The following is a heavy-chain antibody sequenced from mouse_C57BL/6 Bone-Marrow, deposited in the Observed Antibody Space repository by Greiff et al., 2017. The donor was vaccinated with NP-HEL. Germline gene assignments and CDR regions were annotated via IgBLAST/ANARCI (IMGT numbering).Heavy chain of an antibody. CDR2: ILPSIGRT. Sequence: VKLQESGSELRSPGSSVKLSCKDFDSEVFPIAYMSWVRQKPGHGFEWIGGILPSIGRTIYGEKFEDKATLDADTLSNTAYLELNSLTSEDSAIYYCARRVDYDYSNWYFDVWGTGTTVTVSS. CDR1: DSEVFPIAY. V-gene: IGHV15-2*01. D-gene: IGHD2-4*01. CDR3: ARRVDYDYSNWYFDV. J-gene: IGHJ1*03.